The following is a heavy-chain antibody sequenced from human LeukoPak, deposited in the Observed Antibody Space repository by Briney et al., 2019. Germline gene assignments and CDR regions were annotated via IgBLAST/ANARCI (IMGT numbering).Heavy chain of an antibody. CDR3: AREGDYYCSGGSCYDY. J-gene: IGHJ4*02. V-gene: IGHV3-7*01. CDR2: IKQDGSEK. CDR1: GFTFSGYW. D-gene: IGHD2-15*01. Sequence: GGSLRLSCAVSGFTFSGYWMSWVRQAPGKGLEWVANIKQDGSEKYYVDSVKGRFTISRDNAKNSLYLQMNSLRAEDTAVYYCAREGDYYCSGGSCYDYWGQGTLVTVSS.